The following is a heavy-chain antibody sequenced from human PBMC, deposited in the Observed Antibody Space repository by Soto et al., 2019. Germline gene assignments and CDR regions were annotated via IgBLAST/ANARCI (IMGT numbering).Heavy chain of an antibody. CDR1: GYTFTSYD. D-gene: IGHD6-19*01. Sequence: QVQLVQSGAEVKKPGASVKVSCKASGYTFTSYDINWVRQATGQGLEWMGWMNPNSGNTGYAQKFQDRGTMTRNTSISTAYMDLSSLRSEDTAVYHCARSVEWLATFDYWGQGTLVPVSS. J-gene: IGHJ4*02. V-gene: IGHV1-8*01. CDR2: MNPNSGNT. CDR3: ARSVEWLATFDY.